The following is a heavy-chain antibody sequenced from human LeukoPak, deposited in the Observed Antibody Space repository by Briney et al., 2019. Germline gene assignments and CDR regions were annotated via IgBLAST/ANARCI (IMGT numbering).Heavy chain of an antibody. D-gene: IGHD6-13*01. CDR3: AKAYSNSWYYYFDY. Sequence: GGSLRLSCAASGFTFSTYGMTRVRQAPGKGLEWVSAIGGSGGSTYYADSVKGRFTISRDNSKNTLYLQMNSLRAEDTAIYYCAKAYSNSWYYYFDYWGQGTLVTVSS. CDR1: GFTFSTYG. V-gene: IGHV3-23*01. J-gene: IGHJ4*02. CDR2: IGGSGGST.